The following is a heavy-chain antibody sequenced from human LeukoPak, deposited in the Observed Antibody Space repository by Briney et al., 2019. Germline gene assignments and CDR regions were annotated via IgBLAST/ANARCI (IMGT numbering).Heavy chain of an antibody. CDR2: ISAYNGNT. CDR3: ARRMTPSEGGSYSTSASSLVDSYFDY. Sequence: GASVKVSCKASGYTFTSYGISWVRQAPGQGLEWMGWISAYNGNTNYAQKLQGRVTMTTDTSTSTAYMELRSLRSDDTAAYYCARRMTPSEGGSYSTSASSLVDSYFDYWGQGTLVTVSS. V-gene: IGHV1-18*01. CDR1: GYTFTSYG. D-gene: IGHD1-26*01. J-gene: IGHJ4*02.